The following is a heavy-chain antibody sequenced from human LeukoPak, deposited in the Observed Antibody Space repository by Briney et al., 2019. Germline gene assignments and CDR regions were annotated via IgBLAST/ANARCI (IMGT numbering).Heavy chain of an antibody. J-gene: IGHJ4*02. CDR3: ARETPYFDSSNSLAHFDY. D-gene: IGHD3-22*01. V-gene: IGHV1-69*05. Sequence: SVKVSCKASGGTFSSYAISWVRQAPGQGLEWMGRIIPIFGTTNYPQKFQDRITFTTDASTYTAYMELSSLISEDTAVYYCARETPYFDSSNSLAHFDYWGQGTLVTVSS. CDR2: IIPIFGTT. CDR1: GGTFSSYA.